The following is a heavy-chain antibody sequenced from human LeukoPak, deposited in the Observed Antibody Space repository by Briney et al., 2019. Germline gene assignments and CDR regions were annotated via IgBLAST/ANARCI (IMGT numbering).Heavy chain of an antibody. CDR3: ARIPWGYSYYMDV. Sequence: SETLSLTCAVYDGSFSGYYWTWIRQPPGKGLEWIGEIDHSGSSNYNPSLKSRVTISVDTSKNQFSLKVNSVTAADTATYYCARIPWGYSYYMDVWGKGTTVTISS. V-gene: IGHV4-34*01. D-gene: IGHD1-26*01. CDR1: DGSFSGYY. J-gene: IGHJ6*03. CDR2: IDHSGSS.